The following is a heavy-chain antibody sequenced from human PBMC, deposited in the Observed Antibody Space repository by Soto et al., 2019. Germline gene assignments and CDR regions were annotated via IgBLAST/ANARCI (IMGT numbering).Heavy chain of an antibody. V-gene: IGHV5-51*03. CDR2: IYPGDSDI. D-gene: IGHD5-18*01. Sequence: EVQLVQSGPEVREPGESLKISCKGSGYSFITYWIGWVRQMPGKGLEWMGIIYPGDSDIRYGPSFRGQVTISAAKSINAAFLQRRGWRAADPAMYCCAGLGDGYSPFHYLGKGPLV. CDR3: AGLGDGYSPFHY. CDR1: GYSFITYW. J-gene: IGHJ4*02.